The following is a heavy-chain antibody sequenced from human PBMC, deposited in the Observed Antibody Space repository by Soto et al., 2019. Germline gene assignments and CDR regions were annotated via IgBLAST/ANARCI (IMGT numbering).Heavy chain of an antibody. J-gene: IGHJ4*02. D-gene: IGHD6-19*01. Sequence: QVQLQQWGAGLLKPSETLSLTCAVYGGSFSGYYWSWIRQPPGKGLEWIGEINHRGSTNYNPSLKSRVTISVDTSKNQFSLKLSSVTAADTAVYYCARGGIAVAGNDYWGQGTLVTVSS. CDR3: ARGGIAVAGNDY. V-gene: IGHV4-34*01. CDR2: INHRGST. CDR1: GGSFSGYY.